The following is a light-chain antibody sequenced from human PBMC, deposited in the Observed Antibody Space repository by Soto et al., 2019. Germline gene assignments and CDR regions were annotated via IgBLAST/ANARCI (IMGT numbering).Light chain of an antibody. CDR3: AAWDDSRNGVV. CDR2: SNN. Sequence: QSVLTQPPSASGTPGQRVTISCSGSRFNIGRNTVNWYQQLPGSAPKLLIYSNNQRPSGVPDRFSGSRSGTSASLAISGLQSEDEADYYCAAWDDSRNGVVFGGGTQLTVL. J-gene: IGLJ2*01. CDR1: RFNIGRNT. V-gene: IGLV1-44*01.